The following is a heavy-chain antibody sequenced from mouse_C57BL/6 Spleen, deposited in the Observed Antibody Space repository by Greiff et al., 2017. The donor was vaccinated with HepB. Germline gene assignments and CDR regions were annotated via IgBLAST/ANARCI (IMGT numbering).Heavy chain of an antibody. CDR3: ARCDGYPHAMDY. Sequence: EVHLVESGGGLVQPGGSLSLSCAASGFTFTDYYMSWVRQPPGKALEWLGFIRNKANGYTTEYSASVKGRFTISRDNSQSILYLQMNALRAEDSATYYCARCDGYPHAMDYWGQGTSVTVSS. D-gene: IGHD2-3*01. J-gene: IGHJ4*01. CDR2: IRNKANGYTT. CDR1: GFTFTDYY. V-gene: IGHV7-3*01.